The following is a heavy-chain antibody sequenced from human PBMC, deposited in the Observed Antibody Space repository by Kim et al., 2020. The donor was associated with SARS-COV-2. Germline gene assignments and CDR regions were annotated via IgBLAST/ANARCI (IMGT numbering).Heavy chain of an antibody. Sequence: ARKFQGRVTMTRDTSTSTVYMELYSLRSEDTAVYYCARDSYGSGYYYGMDVWGQGTTVTVSS. J-gene: IGHJ6*02. V-gene: IGHV1-46*01. CDR3: ARDSYGSGYYYGMDV. D-gene: IGHD3-10*01.